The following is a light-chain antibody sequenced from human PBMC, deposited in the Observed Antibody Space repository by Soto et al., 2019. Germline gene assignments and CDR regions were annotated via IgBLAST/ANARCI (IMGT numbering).Light chain of an antibody. CDR3: HQYNVWRLS. J-gene: IGKJ4*01. V-gene: IGKV3-15*01. CDR2: VAS. Sequence: EIVMTQSPATLSVSPGERATLSCRASQSVSSNLAWYQQKPGQTPKLLIYVASTRATVIPARFSGSGSGIELTLNIISLQSEDFAGNYSHQYNVWRLSYGGGTKVEYK. CDR1: QSVSSN.